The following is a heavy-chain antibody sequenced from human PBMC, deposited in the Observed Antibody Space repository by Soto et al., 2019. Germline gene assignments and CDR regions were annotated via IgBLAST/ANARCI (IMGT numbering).Heavy chain of an antibody. CDR1: GFTFSSYG. V-gene: IGHV3-30*18. J-gene: IGHJ3*02. CDR2: ISYDGSNK. CDR3: AKLCSIAARNDAFDI. D-gene: IGHD6-6*01. Sequence: GGSLRLSCAASGFTFSSYGMHWFRQAPGKGLEWVAVISYDGSNKYYADSVKGRFTISRDNSKNTLYLQMNSLRAEDTAVYYYAKLCSIAARNDAFDIWGQGTMVTVSS.